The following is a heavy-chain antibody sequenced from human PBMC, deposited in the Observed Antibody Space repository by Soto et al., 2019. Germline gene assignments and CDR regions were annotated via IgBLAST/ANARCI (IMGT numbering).Heavy chain of an antibody. Sequence: QAGGSLRLSCAASGFPVYNNYMSWVRQAPGKGLEWVSVIYGGGTTYYADSVKGRFTISRDNSKNTLYLQMNSLRAEDTAVYYCARARDNSGYYIHLFDSWGLGTLVTVSS. CDR3: ARARDNSGYYIHLFDS. CDR2: IYGGGTT. D-gene: IGHD3-22*01. V-gene: IGHV3-53*01. J-gene: IGHJ4*02. CDR1: GFPVYNNY.